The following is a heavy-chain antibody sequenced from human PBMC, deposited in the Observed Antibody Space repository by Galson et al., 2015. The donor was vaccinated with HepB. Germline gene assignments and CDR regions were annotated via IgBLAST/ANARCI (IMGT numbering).Heavy chain of an antibody. CDR2: IKSKTDGGTT. D-gene: IGHD3-9*01. V-gene: IGHV3-15*01. Sequence: SLRLSCAASGFTFSNAWMSWVRQAPGKGLEWVGRIKSKTDGGTTDYAAPVKGRFTISRDDSKNTLYLQMNSLKTEDTAVYYCTTDSDDILTGYYIGGNDAFDIWGQGTMVTVSS. CDR1: GFTFSNAW. CDR3: TTDSDDILTGYYIGGNDAFDI. J-gene: IGHJ3*02.